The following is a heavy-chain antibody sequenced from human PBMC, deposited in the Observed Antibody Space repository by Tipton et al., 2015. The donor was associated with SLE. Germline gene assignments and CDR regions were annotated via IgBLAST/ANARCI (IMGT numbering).Heavy chain of an antibody. J-gene: IGHJ4*02. CDR3: AREGYSSDWGIDY. CDR2: ISSTGYT. Sequence: GSLRLSCAAAGFTFSDYYMTWIRQAPGKGLEWVSYISSTGYTSYADSVRGRFTISRDNAKNSLYLQMNSLRAEDTGVYYCAREGYSSDWGIDYWGQGTLVTVSP. CDR1: GFTFSDYY. D-gene: IGHD6-19*01. V-gene: IGHV3-11*06.